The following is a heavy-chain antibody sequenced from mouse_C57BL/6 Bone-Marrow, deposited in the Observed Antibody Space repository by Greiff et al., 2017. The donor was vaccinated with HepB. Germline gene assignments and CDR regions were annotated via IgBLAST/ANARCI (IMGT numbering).Heavy chain of an antibody. CDR2: IWSDGST. CDR3: ARHWDYRGDDAMDY. CDR1: GFSFTSYG. J-gene: IGHJ4*01. V-gene: IGHV2-6-1*01. Sequence: VKLMESGPGLVAPSQSLSITCTVSGFSFTSYGVHWVRQPPGKGLEWLVVIWSDGSTTYNSALKSRLSISKDNSKSQVFLKMNSLQTDDTAMYYCARHWDYRGDDAMDYWGQGTSVTVSS. D-gene: IGHD2-4*01.